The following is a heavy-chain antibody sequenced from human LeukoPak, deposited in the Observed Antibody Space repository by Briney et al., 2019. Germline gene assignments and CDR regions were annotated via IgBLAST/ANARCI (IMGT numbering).Heavy chain of an antibody. Sequence: ASVRVSCKASGYTFTGYYMHWVRQAPGQGLEWMGWINPNSGGTNYAQKFQGRVTMTRDTSISTAYMELSRLRSDDTAVYYCARGFPNRREPTIDYWGQGTLVTVSS. CDR2: INPNSGGT. CDR3: ARGFPNRREPTIDY. D-gene: IGHD1-26*01. V-gene: IGHV1-2*02. J-gene: IGHJ4*02. CDR1: GYTFTGYY.